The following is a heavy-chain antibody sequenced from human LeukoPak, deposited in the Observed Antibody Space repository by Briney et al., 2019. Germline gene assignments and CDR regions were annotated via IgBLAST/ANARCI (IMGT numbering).Heavy chain of an antibody. CDR1: GYTFTGYY. Sequence: ASVKVSCKASGYTFTGYYMHWVRQALGQGLEWMGWINPNSGGTNYAQKFQGRVTMTRDTSISTAYMELSRLRSDDTAVYYCARDTPRPVPRGFEYWGQGTLVTVSS. CDR3: ARDTPRPVPRGFEY. J-gene: IGHJ4*02. V-gene: IGHV1-2*02. CDR2: INPNSGGT.